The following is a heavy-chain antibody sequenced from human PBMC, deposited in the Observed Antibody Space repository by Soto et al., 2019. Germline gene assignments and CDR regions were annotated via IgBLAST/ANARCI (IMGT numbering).Heavy chain of an antibody. V-gene: IGHV3-64D*06. CDR2: LSSNGIGT. CDR3: VKDMGQAAVGIRYPYGLDV. Sequence: GGSLRLSCSGSGFTVSSFGMHWVRQAPGKGLEHVSTLSSNGIGTYYADSVKGRFTFSRDTSKSTLYLQMSSLRTEDTAVYYCVKDMGQAAVGIRYPYGLDVWGLGTTVTVS. J-gene: IGHJ6*02. D-gene: IGHD6-13*01. CDR1: GFTVSSFG.